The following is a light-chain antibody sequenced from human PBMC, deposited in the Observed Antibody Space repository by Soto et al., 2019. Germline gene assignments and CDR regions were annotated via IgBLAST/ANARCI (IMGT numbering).Light chain of an antibody. J-gene: IGLJ1*01. CDR3: LSWDSSLNVAV. V-gene: IGLV1-51*01. CDR2: DNI. CDR1: TSKIGNNN. Sequence: QSVLTQPPSVSAAPGQRVTISRSGITSKIGNNNVSWYLQLPATAPKLLIYDNIKRPSGIPDRFSGSKSGTSATLGITGLQTGDEADYYCLSWDSSLNVAVFGTGTKLTVL.